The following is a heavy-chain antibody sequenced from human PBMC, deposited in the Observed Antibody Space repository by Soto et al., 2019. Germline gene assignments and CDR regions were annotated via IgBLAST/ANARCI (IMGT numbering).Heavy chain of an antibody. V-gene: IGHV1-8*02. Sequence: QVQLVQSGAEVKRPGASVKVSCEASGYTFTTYDINWVRQASGQGLEWMGCVNPSSGNTVYAQKFHGRVTMPRDTSISTAYMELSSLNSDDTAIYYCARASMYIWNDHWGQGTLVTVSS. J-gene: IGHJ5*02. D-gene: IGHD1-20*01. CDR1: GYTFTTYD. CDR2: VNPSSGNT. CDR3: ARASMYIWNDH.